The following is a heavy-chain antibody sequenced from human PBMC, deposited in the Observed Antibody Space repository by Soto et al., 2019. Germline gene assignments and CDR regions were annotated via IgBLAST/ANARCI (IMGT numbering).Heavy chain of an antibody. CDR3: ARSRYNWNDSFYYMDV. D-gene: IGHD1-1*01. V-gene: IGHV4-59*08. J-gene: IGHJ6*03. CDR2: IYYSGST. Sequence: ASETLSLTCTVSGGSISSYYWSWIRQPPGKGLEWIGYIYYSGSTNYNPSLKSRVTISVDTSKNQFSLKLSSVTAADTAVYYCARSRYNWNDSFYYMDVWGKGTTVTVSS. CDR1: GGSISSYY.